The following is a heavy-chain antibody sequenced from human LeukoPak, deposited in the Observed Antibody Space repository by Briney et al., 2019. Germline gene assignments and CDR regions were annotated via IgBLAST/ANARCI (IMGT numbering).Heavy chain of an antibody. J-gene: IGHJ5*02. D-gene: IGHD3-3*01. CDR3: ARGRFLEWLLHENWFDP. CDR2: ISAYNGNT. CDR1: GYTFTSYG. Sequence: ASVKVSCKASGYTFTSYGISWVRQAPGQGLEWMGWISAYNGNTNYAQKFQGWVTMTRDTSISTAYMELSRPRSDDTAVYYCARGRFLEWLLHENWFDPWGQGTLVTVSS. V-gene: IGHV1-18*01.